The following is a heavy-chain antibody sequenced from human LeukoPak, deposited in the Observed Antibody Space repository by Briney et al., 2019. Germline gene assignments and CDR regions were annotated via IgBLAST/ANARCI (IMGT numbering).Heavy chain of an antibody. J-gene: IGHJ6*04. D-gene: IGHD2/OR15-2a*01. Sequence: SETLSLTCTVSGASITRGGFYWTWIRQPPGKGLEWIGYIYHSGSTYYNPSLKSRVTISVDRSKNQFSLKLSSVTAADTAVYYCVRDEYRDVWGKGTTVTVSS. CDR2: IYHSGST. CDR3: VRDEYRDV. V-gene: IGHV4-30-2*01. CDR1: GASITRGGFY.